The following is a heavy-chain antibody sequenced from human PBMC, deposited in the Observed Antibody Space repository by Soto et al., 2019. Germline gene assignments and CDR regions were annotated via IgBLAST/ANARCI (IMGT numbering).Heavy chain of an antibody. J-gene: IGHJ4*02. Sequence: PGGSLRLSCAASGFTFISYGMHWVRQAPGKGLEWVAVISYDGSNKYYADSVKGRFTISRDNSKNTLYLQMNSLRAEDTAVYYCAKDSSSYYFDYWGQGTLVTVSS. CDR1: GFTFISYG. CDR2: ISYDGSNK. V-gene: IGHV3-30*18. CDR3: AKDSSSYYFDY. D-gene: IGHD6-13*01.